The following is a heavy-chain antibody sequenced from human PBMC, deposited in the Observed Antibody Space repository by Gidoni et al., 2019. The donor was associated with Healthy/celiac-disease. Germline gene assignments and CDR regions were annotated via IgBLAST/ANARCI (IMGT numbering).Heavy chain of an antibody. CDR1: GFTFSSYS. J-gene: IGHJ3*02. V-gene: IGHV3-21*01. CDR3: ASKPVVVVAAHAFDI. CDR2: ISSSSSYI. D-gene: IGHD2-15*01. Sequence: EVQLVESGGGLVKPGGSLRLSCAASGFTFSSYSMNWVRQAPGKGLEWVSSISSSSSYIYYADSVKGRFTISRDNAKNSLYLQMNSLRAEDTAVYYCASKPVVVVAAHAFDIWGQGTMVTVSS.